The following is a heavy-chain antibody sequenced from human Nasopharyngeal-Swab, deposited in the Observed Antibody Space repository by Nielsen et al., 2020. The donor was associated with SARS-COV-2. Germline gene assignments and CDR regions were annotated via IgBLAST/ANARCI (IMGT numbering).Heavy chain of an antibody. CDR1: GFTFSTYA. Sequence: GGSLRLYCAASGFTFSTYAIHWVRQAPGKGLEWVAVISYDGSNKYYADSVKGRFTISRDNSKNTLYLQMNSLRAEDTAVYYCARADWNDPTTFDYWGQGTLVTVSS. CDR3: ARADWNDPTTFDY. J-gene: IGHJ4*02. CDR2: ISYDGSNK. D-gene: IGHD1-1*01. V-gene: IGHV3-30-3*01.